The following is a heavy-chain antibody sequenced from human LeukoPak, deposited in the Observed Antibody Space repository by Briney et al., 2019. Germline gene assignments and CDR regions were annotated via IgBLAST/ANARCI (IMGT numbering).Heavy chain of an antibody. Sequence: GGSLRLSRAASGFTFSSYSMNWVRQAPGKGLEWVSSISSSSSYIYYADSVKGRFTISRDNAKNSLYLQMNSLRAEDTAVYYCASYYYGSGSYEDAFDIWGQGTMVTVSS. CDR1: GFTFSSYS. D-gene: IGHD3-10*01. J-gene: IGHJ3*02. CDR3: ASYYYGSGSYEDAFDI. V-gene: IGHV3-21*01. CDR2: ISSSSSYI.